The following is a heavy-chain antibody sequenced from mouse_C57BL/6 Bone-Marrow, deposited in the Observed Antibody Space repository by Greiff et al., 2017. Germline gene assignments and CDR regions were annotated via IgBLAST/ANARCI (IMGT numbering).Heavy chain of an antibody. D-gene: IGHD1-1*01. CDR2: IHPSDSDT. V-gene: IGHV1-74*01. CDR1: GYTFTSYW. Sequence: QVQLQQPGAELVKPGASVKVSCKASGYTFTSYWMHWVKQRPGQGLEWIGRIHPSDSDTNYNQKFKGKATLTVDKSSSTAYMQLSSLTSEDSAVYFCARGGYYYGSSYDYAMDYWGQGTSVTVSS. CDR3: ARGGYYYGSSYDYAMDY. J-gene: IGHJ4*01.